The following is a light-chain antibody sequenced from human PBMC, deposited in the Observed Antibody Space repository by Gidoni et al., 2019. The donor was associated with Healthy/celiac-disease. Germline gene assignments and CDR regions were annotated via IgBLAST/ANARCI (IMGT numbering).Light chain of an antibody. CDR3: QQSYSTPST. CDR2: SAS. CDR1: PSISSY. J-gene: IGKJ1*01. Sequence: DIQMTQSPSSLSASVGDRVTIPCRASPSISSYLNWYQQKPGKAPKLLIYSASSLQSGVPSRFSGSGSGTDFTLTISSLQPEDFATYYCQQSYSTPSTFGQGTKVEIK. V-gene: IGKV1-39*01.